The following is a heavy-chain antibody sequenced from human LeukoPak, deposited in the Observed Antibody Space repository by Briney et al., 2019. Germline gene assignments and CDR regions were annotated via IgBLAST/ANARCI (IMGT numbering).Heavy chain of an antibody. Sequence: SETLSLTCTVSGGSISSHYWSWIRQPPGKGLEWIGYIYYSGSTNYNPSLKSRVTISVDTSKNQFSLELSSVTAADTAVYYCARATEYCSSTSCYYYMDVWGKGTTVTVSS. D-gene: IGHD2-2*01. CDR1: GGSISSHY. CDR2: IYYSGST. CDR3: ARATEYCSSTSCYYYMDV. V-gene: IGHV4-59*11. J-gene: IGHJ6*03.